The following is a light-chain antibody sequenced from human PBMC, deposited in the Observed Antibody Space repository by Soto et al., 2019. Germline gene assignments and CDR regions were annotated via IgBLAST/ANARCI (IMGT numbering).Light chain of an antibody. J-gene: IGKJ3*01. V-gene: IGKV2-28*01. CDR1: QSLLHSNGYNY. CDR2: SGS. CDR3: MQALQAPFT. Sequence: EIVMTQSPLSLPVTPGEPASISCKSSQSLLHSNGYNYLDWYLQKPGQSPQLLIYSGSNRASGVPDRFSGSGSGTHFTLKISRVEAEDVAVYYCMQALQAPFTFGPGTKVYIK.